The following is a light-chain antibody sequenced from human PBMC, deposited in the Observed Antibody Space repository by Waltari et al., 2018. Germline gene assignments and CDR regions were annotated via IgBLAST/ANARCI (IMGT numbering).Light chain of an antibody. V-gene: IGLV2-14*01. CDR2: DVS. CDR1: SSDVGGYNY. CDR3: SSYTSSSTPLYV. Sequence: QSALTQPASVSGSPGQSITISCTATSSDVGGYNYVSLYQQHPGKAPKLMIYDVSRRPSGVSNRFSGSKSGNTASLTISGLQAEDEADYYCSSYTSSSTPLYVFGTGTKVTVL. J-gene: IGLJ1*01.